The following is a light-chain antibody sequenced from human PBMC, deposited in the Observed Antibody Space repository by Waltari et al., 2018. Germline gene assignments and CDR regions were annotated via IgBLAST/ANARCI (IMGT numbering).Light chain of an antibody. Sequence: QSALTQPASVSGSPGQSITISCTGTSSDVGSYNLVSWYQQYPGKAPKLMIYEGTERPSGVSNRFSGSKSGNTASLTISGLQAEDEADYYCSSFAGSSTLFGGGTKLTVL. CDR1: SSDVGSYNL. CDR3: SSFAGSSTL. J-gene: IGLJ2*01. V-gene: IGLV2-23*01. CDR2: EGT.